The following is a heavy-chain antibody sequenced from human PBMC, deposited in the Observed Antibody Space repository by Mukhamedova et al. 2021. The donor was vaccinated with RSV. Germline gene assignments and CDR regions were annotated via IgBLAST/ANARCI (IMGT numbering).Heavy chain of an antibody. V-gene: IGHV3-7*03. D-gene: IGHD1-26*01. CDR3: ARVLVRYSENYYYFFDY. CDR2: IKEDGSEK. Sequence: EWVATIKEDGSEKYYVDSMKGRFTISRDNAQNSVYLQMDSLRAEDTAVCYCARVLVRYSENYYYFFDYWGQGTLVTVSS. J-gene: IGHJ4*02.